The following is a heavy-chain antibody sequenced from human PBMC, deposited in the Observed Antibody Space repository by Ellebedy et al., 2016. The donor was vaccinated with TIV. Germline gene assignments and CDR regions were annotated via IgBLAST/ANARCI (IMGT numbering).Heavy chain of an antibody. V-gene: IGHV1-69*13. CDR3: ARVGSGTSDYPYYYSLDV. Sequence: SVKVSCKAFGGPFFSSYAITWVRQAPGQGLEWMGGIIPLYGTSNYAQKFQGRVTITADESTRKAYMELSSLRSDDTAVYYCARVGSGTSDYPYYYSLDVWGQGTTVTVSS. CDR2: IIPLYGTS. D-gene: IGHD3-10*01. J-gene: IGHJ6*02. CDR1: GGPFFSSYA.